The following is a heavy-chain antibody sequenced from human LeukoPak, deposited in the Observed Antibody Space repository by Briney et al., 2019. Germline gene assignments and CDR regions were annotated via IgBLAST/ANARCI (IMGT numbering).Heavy chain of an antibody. CDR2: ISGGPVST. D-gene: IGHD1-26*01. CDR1: GFTFSGFG. CDR3: AKDVEKYSGSYLGVFDI. J-gene: IGHJ3*02. V-gene: IGHV3-23*01. Sequence: GGSLRLSCAASGFTFSGFGMSWVRQAPGKGLEWVSGISGGPVSTSYADSVMGRFTISRDNSKNMLYLQMNSLRAEDTAVYYCAKDVEKYSGSYLGVFDIWGQETMVTVSS.